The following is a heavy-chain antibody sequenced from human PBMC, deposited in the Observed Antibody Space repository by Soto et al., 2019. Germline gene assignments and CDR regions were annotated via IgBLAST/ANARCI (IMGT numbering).Heavy chain of an antibody. V-gene: IGHV3-30-3*01. Sequence: QAGGSLRLSCAASGFTFSSYAMHWVRQAPGKGLEWVAVISYDGSNKYYADSVKGRFTISRDNSKNTLYLQMNSLRAEDTAVYYCARPEGGAVAGYYFDYWGQGTLVTVSS. D-gene: IGHD6-19*01. J-gene: IGHJ4*02. CDR3: ARPEGGAVAGYYFDY. CDR2: ISYDGSNK. CDR1: GFTFSSYA.